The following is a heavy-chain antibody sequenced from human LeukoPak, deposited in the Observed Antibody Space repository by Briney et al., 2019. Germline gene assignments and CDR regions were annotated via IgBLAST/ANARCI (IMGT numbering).Heavy chain of an antibody. CDR2: IRYDGSNK. CDR3: TTDDYYDSSGGP. D-gene: IGHD3-22*01. CDR1: GFTFSSYG. V-gene: IGHV3-30*02. J-gene: IGHJ5*02. Sequence: HPGGSLRLSCAASGFTFSSYGMHWVRQAPGKGLEWVAFIRYDGSNKYYADSVKGRFTISRDDSKNTLYLQMNSLKTEDTAVYYCTTDDYYDSSGGPWGQGTLVTVSS.